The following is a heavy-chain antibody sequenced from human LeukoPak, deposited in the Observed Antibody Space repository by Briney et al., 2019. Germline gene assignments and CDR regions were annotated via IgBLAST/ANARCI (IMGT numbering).Heavy chain of an antibody. D-gene: IGHD3-22*01. CDR2: ICSGGSTI. CDR1: GFTFRDYG. V-gene: IGHV3-48*04. J-gene: IGHJ3*02. CDR3: ATLPGSYDSSGGDAFDI. Sequence: HPGRSLRLSCAASGFTFRDYGMHWVRQAPGKGLEWVSYICSGGSTIYYADSVKGRFTISRDNAKNSLYLQMNSLRAEDTAVYYCATLPGSYDSSGGDAFDIWSQGTMVSVSS.